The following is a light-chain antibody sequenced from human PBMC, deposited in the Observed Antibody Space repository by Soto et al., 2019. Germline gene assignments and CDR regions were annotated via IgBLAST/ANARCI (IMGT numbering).Light chain of an antibody. J-gene: IGKJ4*01. V-gene: IGKV1-39*01. Sequence: DIQMTQTPSSVSASVGDRVTITCRASQTISNSLNRYQQKPGKAPKLLISVAASLQSGVPSRFIGSGSGTDFTLTISSLHTEDFATDFYQQSYNAPRTFGRGTKVEIK. CDR3: QQSYNAPRT. CDR2: VAA. CDR1: QTISNS.